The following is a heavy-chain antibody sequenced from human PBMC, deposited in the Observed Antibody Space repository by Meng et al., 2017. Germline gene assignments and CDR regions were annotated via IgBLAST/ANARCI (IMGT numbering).Heavy chain of an antibody. Sequence: QVQLGQSGSEVKKAGASVTVSCKASGYTFTSYGISWVRQAPGQGLEWMGWISAYNGNTNYAQKLQGRVTMTTDTSTSTAYMELRSLRSDDTAVYYCVLWFGELSFDYWGQGTLVTVSS. CDR3: VLWFGELSFDY. CDR1: GYTFTSYG. V-gene: IGHV1-18*01. CDR2: ISAYNGNT. D-gene: IGHD3-10*01. J-gene: IGHJ4*02.